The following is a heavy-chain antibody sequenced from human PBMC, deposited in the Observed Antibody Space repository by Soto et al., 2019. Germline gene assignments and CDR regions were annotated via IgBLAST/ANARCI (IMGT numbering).Heavy chain of an antibody. V-gene: IGHV4-59*01. CDR3: ARRYGGNFDY. Sequence: LFLTCTVSGGSISSSYWSWIRQPPGKGLEWIGYIYYSGSTNYNPFLNCLVTISVDTSKSRFSLKLSFVTVADTAVYYCARRYGGNFDYWGQGTLVTVSS. J-gene: IGHJ4*02. D-gene: IGHD2-15*01. CDR1: GGSISSSY. CDR2: IYYSGST.